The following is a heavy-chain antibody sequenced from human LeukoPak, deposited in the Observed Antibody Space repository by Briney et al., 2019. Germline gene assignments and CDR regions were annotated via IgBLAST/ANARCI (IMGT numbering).Heavy chain of an antibody. J-gene: IGHJ4*02. Sequence: PGGSLRLSCAASGFTFSSYAMSWVRQAPGKGLEWVLGISGNGGTTYYADSVKGRFTISRDNSKNTLYLQMNGLRAEDTAVYYCAEDMFSGYSGNYFDYWGQGTLVTVSS. D-gene: IGHD3-22*01. CDR1: GFTFSSYA. CDR3: AEDMFSGYSGNYFDY. V-gene: IGHV3-23*01. CDR2: ISGNGGTT.